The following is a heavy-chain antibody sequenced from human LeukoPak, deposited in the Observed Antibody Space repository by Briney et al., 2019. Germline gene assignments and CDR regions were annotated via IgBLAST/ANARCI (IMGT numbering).Heavy chain of an antibody. J-gene: IGHJ5*02. V-gene: IGHV3-33*01. Sequence: PGRSLRPSCAASGFTFSSYGMHWVRQAPGKGLEWGAVNLYDGSNKYYADSVKGRFTISRDNSKNTLYLQMNSLRAEDTAVYYCARVEAYYYDSSGYYWSWFDPWGQGTLVTVSS. CDR2: NLYDGSNK. D-gene: IGHD3-22*01. CDR1: GFTFSSYG. CDR3: ARVEAYYYDSSGYYWSWFDP.